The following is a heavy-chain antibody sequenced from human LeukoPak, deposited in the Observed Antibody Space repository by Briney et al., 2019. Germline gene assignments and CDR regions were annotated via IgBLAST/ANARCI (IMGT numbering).Heavy chain of an antibody. J-gene: IGHJ4*02. CDR2: IYYSGST. D-gene: IGHD3-3*01. V-gene: IGHV4-59*01. Sequence: SETLSLTCTVSGGSISSYYWSWIRQPPGKGLEWIGDIYYSGSTNYNPSLKSRVTISVDTSKNQFSLKLSSVTAADTAVYYCARAVGSDFWSTWGQGTLVTVSS. CDR1: GGSISSYY. CDR3: ARAVGSDFWST.